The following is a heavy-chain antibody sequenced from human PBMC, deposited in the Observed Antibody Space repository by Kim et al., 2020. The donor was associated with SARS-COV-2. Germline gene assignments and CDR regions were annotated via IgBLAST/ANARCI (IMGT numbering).Heavy chain of an antibody. J-gene: IGHJ4*02. Sequence: GGSLRLSCEAPGFTFGSWSMHWVRQAPGKGLEWVAVIWDDGSSEYYADSVKGQFTISRDNSKNTLYLQMNNLRVDDTAVYYCARERKWIDFWGQGTLVTVSS. D-gene: IGHD1-26*01. CDR1: GFTFGSWS. V-gene: IGHV3-33*01. CDR2: IWDDGSSE. CDR3: ARERKWIDF.